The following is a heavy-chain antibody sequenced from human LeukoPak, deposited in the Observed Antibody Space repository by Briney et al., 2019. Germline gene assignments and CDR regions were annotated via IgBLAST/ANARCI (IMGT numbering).Heavy chain of an antibody. CDR3: AKDLGAARENEGPFDY. J-gene: IGHJ4*02. Sequence: GGSLRLSCAASGNYWMHWVRQAPGKGLVWVSHINSDGSWTSYADSVKGRFTISRDNSKNTLYLQMNSLRAEDTAVYYCAKDLGAARENEGPFDYWGQGTLVTVSS. V-gene: IGHV3-74*01. D-gene: IGHD6-6*01. CDR2: INSDGSWT. CDR1: GNYW.